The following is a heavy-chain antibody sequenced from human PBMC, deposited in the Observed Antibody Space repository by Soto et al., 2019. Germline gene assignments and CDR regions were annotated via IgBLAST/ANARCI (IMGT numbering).Heavy chain of an antibody. D-gene: IGHD3-22*01. Sequence: KASETLSLTCTVSGGSISSGDYYWSWIRQPPGKGLEWIGYIYYSGSTYYNPSLKSRVTISVDTSKNQFSLKLSSVTAADTAVYYCARAGGYPDYFDYWGRGTLVTVSS. CDR1: GGSISSGDYY. CDR3: ARAGGYPDYFDY. J-gene: IGHJ4*02. V-gene: IGHV4-30-4*01. CDR2: IYYSGST.